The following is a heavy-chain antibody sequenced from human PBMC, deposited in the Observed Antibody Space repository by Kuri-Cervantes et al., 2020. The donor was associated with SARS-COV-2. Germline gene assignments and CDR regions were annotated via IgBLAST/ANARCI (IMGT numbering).Heavy chain of an antibody. J-gene: IGHJ3*02. D-gene: IGHD3-22*01. V-gene: IGHV4-34*01. CDR3: ARVHDSSGYKSLDI. CDR2: INHSGST. CDR1: GGSFSGYY. Sequence: SETLSLTCAVYGGSFSGYYWNWIRQPPGKGLEWIGEINHSGSTNYNPSLKSRVTISVDTSKNQFSLKLSSVTAADTAVYYCARVHDSSGYKSLDIWGQGTMVTVSS.